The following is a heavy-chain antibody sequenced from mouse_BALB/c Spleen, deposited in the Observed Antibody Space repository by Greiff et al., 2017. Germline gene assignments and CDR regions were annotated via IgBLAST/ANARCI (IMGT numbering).Heavy chain of an antibody. D-gene: IGHD1-1*01. Sequence: QVQLQQSGAELARPGASVKLSCKASGYTFPSYWMQWVKQRPGQGLEWIGTIYPGDGDTRYTQKFKGKATLTADKSSSTAYMQLSSLTSEDTAVYYGASAGTVVATDYWGQGTTLTVSA. CDR3: ASAGTVVATDY. J-gene: IGHJ2*01. CDR2: IYPGDGDT. V-gene: IGHV1-87*01. CDR1: GYTFPSYW.